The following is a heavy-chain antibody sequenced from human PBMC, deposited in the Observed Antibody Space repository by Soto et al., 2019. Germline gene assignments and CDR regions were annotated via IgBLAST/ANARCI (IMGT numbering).Heavy chain of an antibody. J-gene: IGHJ6*02. Sequence: SVKVSCKASGGTFSSYAISWVRQAPGQGLEWMGGIIPIFGTANYAQKFQGRVTITADESTSTAYMELSSLRSEDTAVYYCARQPAWGALKVAMDVWGQGTTVTVSS. D-gene: IGHD7-27*01. CDR1: GGTFSSYA. V-gene: IGHV1-69*13. CDR3: ARQPAWGALKVAMDV. CDR2: IIPIFGTA.